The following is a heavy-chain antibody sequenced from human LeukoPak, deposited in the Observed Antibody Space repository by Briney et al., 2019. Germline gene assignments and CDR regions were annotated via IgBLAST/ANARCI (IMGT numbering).Heavy chain of an antibody. CDR1: GFTFSSYG. D-gene: IGHD3-16*01. Sequence: GGSLRLSCAASGFTFSSYGMSWVRQAPGKGLEWVSAISGSGGSTYYADSVKGWFTISRDNSKNTLYLQMNSLRAEDTAVYYCARRAGAYTHPYDYWGQGTLVTVS. V-gene: IGHV3-23*01. CDR2: ISGSGGST. CDR3: ARRAGAYTHPYDY. J-gene: IGHJ4*02.